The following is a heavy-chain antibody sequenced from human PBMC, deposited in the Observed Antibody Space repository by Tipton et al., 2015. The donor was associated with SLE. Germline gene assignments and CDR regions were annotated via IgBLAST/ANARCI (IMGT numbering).Heavy chain of an antibody. V-gene: IGHV4-59*07. CDR3: ARYALTTVAIQGPGGDAFDI. J-gene: IGHJ3*02. D-gene: IGHD4-17*01. Sequence: TLSLTCTVSGGSISGYYWSWIRQPPGKGLEWLGYIYYSGTTTYNPSLKSRVSILVDRSKGQVSLRLTSVTAADTAMYYCARYALTTVAIQGPGGDAFDIWGHGTMITVSS. CDR2: IYYSGTT. CDR1: GGSISGYY.